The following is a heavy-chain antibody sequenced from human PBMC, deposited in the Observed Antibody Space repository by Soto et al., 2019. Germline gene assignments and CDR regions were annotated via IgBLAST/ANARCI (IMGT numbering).Heavy chain of an antibody. CDR1: GFSFGDYD. CDR2: ISWKRASI. D-gene: IGHD2-15*01. V-gene: IGHV3-9*01. Sequence: EVQLVESGGDLVQPGRSLRLSCAASGFSFGDYDMHWVRQAPGKGLEWVSGISWKRASIGYADSVKGRFTISRDNAKNLLYLQMNSLSAEDTALYHCAKSRGGTANGLDVWGQGTTVTVSS. CDR3: AKSRGGTANGLDV. J-gene: IGHJ6*02.